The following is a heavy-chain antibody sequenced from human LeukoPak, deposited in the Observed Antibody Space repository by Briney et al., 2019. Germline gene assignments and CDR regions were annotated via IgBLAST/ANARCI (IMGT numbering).Heavy chain of an antibody. CDR3: ARLATYSSAYYGLSALNYFDF. CDR2: IYPGDSDT. J-gene: IGHJ4*02. V-gene: IGHV5-51*01. Sequence: GESLKISCKGSGYSFSTYWIGWVRQMPGKGLEWMGIIYPGDSDTRYSPSFQGQVTISADKSISTAYLQWSSLKASDTAMYYCARLATYSSAYYGLSALNYFDFWGQGALLTVSS. CDR1: GYSFSTYW. D-gene: IGHD6-19*01.